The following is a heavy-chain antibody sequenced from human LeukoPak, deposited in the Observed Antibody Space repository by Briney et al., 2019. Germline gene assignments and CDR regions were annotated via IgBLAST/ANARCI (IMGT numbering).Heavy chain of an antibody. CDR3: ARGHDSWSYYFDY. V-gene: IGHV3-30-3*01. CDR2: ISYDGSNK. Sequence: GGSLRLSCAASGFTFSSYAMHWVRQAPGKGLEWVAVISYDGSNKYYADSVKGRFTISRDNSKNTLYLQMNSLRAEDTAVYYCARGHDSWSYYFDYWGQGTLVTVSS. J-gene: IGHJ4*02. D-gene: IGHD3-22*01. CDR1: GFTFSSYA.